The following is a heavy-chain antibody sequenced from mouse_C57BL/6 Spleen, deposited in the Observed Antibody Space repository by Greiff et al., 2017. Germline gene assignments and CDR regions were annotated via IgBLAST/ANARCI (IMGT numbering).Heavy chain of an antibody. V-gene: IGHV1-81*01. J-gene: IGHJ2*01. CDR3: ARSTMITTRGYYFDY. CDR1: GYTFTSYG. CDR2: IYPRSGNT. D-gene: IGHD2-4*01. Sequence: QVQLQQSGAELARPGASVKLSCKASGYTFTSYGISWVKQRTGQGLEWIGEIYPRSGNTYYNEKFKGKATLTADKSSSTAYMELRSLTSEDSAVYFCARSTMITTRGYYFDYWGQGTTLTVSS.